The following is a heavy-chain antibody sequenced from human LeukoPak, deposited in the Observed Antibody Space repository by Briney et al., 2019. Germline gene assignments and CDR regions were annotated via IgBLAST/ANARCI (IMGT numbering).Heavy chain of an antibody. CDR2: VYYTGSS. CDR1: GGSMNNYY. D-gene: IGHD3-10*01. V-gene: IGHV4-59*01. CDR3: ARAFYDSGSYVDYYYMDV. J-gene: IGHJ6*03. Sequence: RSETLSLTCTVSGGSMNNYYWSWIRQPPGRGLEWIAYVYYTGSSNDNPSLKSRVTISEDTSKNQFSLKLSSVTAADTAVYYCARAFYDSGSYVDYYYMDVWGKGTAVTVSS.